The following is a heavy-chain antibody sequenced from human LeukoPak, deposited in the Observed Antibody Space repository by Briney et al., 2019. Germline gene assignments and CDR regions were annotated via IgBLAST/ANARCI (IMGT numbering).Heavy chain of an antibody. CDR2: ISSSSSTI. V-gene: IGHV3-48*01. J-gene: IGHJ4*02. CDR3: ARDLEPYGRTADY. D-gene: IGHD1-1*01. Sequence: PGGSLRLSCAASGFTFSSYSMNWVRQAPGKGLEWVSYISSSSSTIYYADSVKGRFTISRDNAKNSLYLQMNSLRAEDTAVYYCARDLEPYGRTADYWGQGTLVTVSS. CDR1: GFTFSSYS.